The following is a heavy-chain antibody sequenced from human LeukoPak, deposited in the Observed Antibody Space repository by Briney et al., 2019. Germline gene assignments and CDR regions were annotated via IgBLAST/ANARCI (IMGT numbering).Heavy chain of an antibody. CDR3: ARNPTGYPNWFDA. Sequence: SETLSLTCTLSGGYISGFSWAWVRQSPGKDLEWIATLHSNGNTYSNPSLKSRVTMSVDTSKNQFSLNLRSVTATDTAVYYCARNPTGYPNWFDAGGQGTLVTVSS. J-gene: IGHJ5*02. V-gene: IGHV4-59*04. D-gene: IGHD6-25*01. CDR1: GGYISGFS. CDR2: LHSNGNT.